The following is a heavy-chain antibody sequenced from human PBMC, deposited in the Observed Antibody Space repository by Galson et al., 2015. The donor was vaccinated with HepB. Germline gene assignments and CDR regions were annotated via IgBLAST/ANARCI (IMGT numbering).Heavy chain of an antibody. CDR1: GFTFSNAW. V-gene: IGHV3-15*01. J-gene: IGHJ5*02. CDR3: TTEIGCGSGSYCPVTSGWFDP. Sequence: SLRLSCAASGFTFSNAWMSWVRQAPGKGLEWVGRIKSKTDGGTTDYAAPVRGRFTISRDDSKNTLYLQMNSLKTEDTAVYYCTTEIGCGSGSYCPVTSGWFDPWGQGTLVTVSS. CDR2: IKSKTDGGTT. D-gene: IGHD3-10*01.